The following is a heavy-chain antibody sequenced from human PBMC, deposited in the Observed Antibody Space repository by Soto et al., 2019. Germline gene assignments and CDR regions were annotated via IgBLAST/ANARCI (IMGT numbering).Heavy chain of an antibody. CDR3: ARSRYNDY. V-gene: IGHV3-48*01. J-gene: IGHJ4*02. CDR2: ISSSSSSI. CDR1: GFTFSSYS. D-gene: IGHD1-1*01. Sequence: EVQLVESGGGLVQPGGSLRLSCAASGFTFSSYSMNWVRQAPGKGLEWVSYISSSSSSISYTDSVKGRFTISRDNAKNSLYLQMNSLGAEETAVYYCARSRYNDYWGQGTLVTVSS.